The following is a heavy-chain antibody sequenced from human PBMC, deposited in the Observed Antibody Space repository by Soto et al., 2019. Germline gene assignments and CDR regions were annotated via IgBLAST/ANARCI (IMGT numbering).Heavy chain of an antibody. CDR2: IIPIFGTA. V-gene: IGHV1-69*06. D-gene: IGHD6-13*01. J-gene: IGHJ6*02. CDR3: ENPRAAGVEYYSGMDV. Sequence: QVQLVQSGAEVKKPGSSVKVSCKASGGTFSSYAISWVRQAPGQGLEWMGGIIPIFGTANYAQKLQGRVTITADKSKSTAYMELISLRSEDTAVYYCENPRAAGVEYYSGMDVWGQGTTVTVSS. CDR1: GGTFSSYA.